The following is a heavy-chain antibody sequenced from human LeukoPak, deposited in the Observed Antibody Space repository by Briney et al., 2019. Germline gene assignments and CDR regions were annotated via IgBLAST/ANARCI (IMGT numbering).Heavy chain of an antibody. J-gene: IGHJ4*02. V-gene: IGHV1-8*01. Sequence: GASVKVSCKASGYTFTSYDINWVRQAPGQGLEWMGWMNPNSGNTGYAQKFQGRVTMTRNTSISTAYMELSSLRSEDTAVYYCARVHADTAMVTGDFDYWGQGTLVTVSS. CDR3: ARVHADTAMVTGDFDY. CDR1: GYTFTSYD. CDR2: MNPNSGNT. D-gene: IGHD5-18*01.